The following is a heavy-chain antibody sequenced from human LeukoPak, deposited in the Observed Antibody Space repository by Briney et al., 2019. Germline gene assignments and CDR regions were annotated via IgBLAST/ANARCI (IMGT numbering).Heavy chain of an antibody. D-gene: IGHD2-8*01. CDR2: IYTSGST. J-gene: IGHJ4*02. CDR3: AREMVYADGHFDY. V-gene: IGHV4-61*02. Sequence: KPSQTLSLTCTVSGGSISSGSYYWSWIRQPAGKGLEWIGRIYTSGSTNYNPSRKRRVSITVDTSKNQFSLKLSSVTAADTAVYYCAREMVYADGHFDYWGQGTLVTVSS. CDR1: GGSISSGSYY.